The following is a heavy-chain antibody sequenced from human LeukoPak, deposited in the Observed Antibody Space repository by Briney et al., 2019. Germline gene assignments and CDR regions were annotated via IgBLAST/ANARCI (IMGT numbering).Heavy chain of an antibody. Sequence: GGSLRLSCAASGFTFDDYAMHWVRQAPGKGLEWVSGISWNSGSIGYADSVKGRFTISRDNAKNSLYLQMNSLRAEDTALYYCAKDISTLKLYIVVVPAAIGENAFDIWGQGTMVTVSS. V-gene: IGHV3-9*01. CDR1: GFTFDDYA. CDR2: ISWNSGSI. J-gene: IGHJ3*02. CDR3: AKDISTLKLYIVVVPAAIGENAFDI. D-gene: IGHD2-2*01.